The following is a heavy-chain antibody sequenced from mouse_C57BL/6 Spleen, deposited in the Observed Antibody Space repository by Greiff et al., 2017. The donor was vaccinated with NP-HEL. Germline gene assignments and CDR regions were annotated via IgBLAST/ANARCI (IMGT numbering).Heavy chain of an antibody. V-gene: IGHV1-62-2*01. D-gene: IGHD1-1*01. J-gene: IGHJ3*01. CDR1: GYTFTEYT. CDR2: FYPGSGSI. Sequence: QVQLQQSGAELVKPGASVKLSCKASGYTFTEYTIHWVKQRSGQGLEWIGWFYPGSGSIKYNEKFKDKATLTADKSSSTVYMELSRLTSEDSAVYFCARHEDGSYYNGSSYWFAYWGQGTLVTVSA. CDR3: ARHEDGSYYNGSSYWFAY.